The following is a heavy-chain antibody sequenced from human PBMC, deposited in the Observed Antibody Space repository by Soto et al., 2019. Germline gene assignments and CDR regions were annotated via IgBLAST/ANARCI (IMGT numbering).Heavy chain of an antibody. CDR3: ARAIGPTRFDH. D-gene: IGHD3-22*01. J-gene: IGHJ4*02. CDR1: GFTFSSYD. CDR2: IGTTGDT. V-gene: IGHV3-13*04. Sequence: EVQLVESGGGLVQPGGSLRLSCSASGFTFSSYDMHWVRQGTGKGLEWVSAIGTTGDTYYAGSVKGRFTISRENAKNSLYLQMNSLRAGDTAIYFCARAIGPTRFDHWGQGTLVTVSS.